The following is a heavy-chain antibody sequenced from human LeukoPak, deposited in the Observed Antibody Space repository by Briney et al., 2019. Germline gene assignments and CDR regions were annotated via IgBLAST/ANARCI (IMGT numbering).Heavy chain of an antibody. V-gene: IGHV4-34*01. J-gene: IGHJ5*02. CDR1: GGSFSGYY. Sequence: SETLSLTCAVYGGSFSGYYWSWIRQPPGKGLEWIGEINHSGSTNYNPSLKSRVTISVDTSKNQFSLKLSSVTAADTAVYYCARGTGWFDPWGQGTLVTVSS. D-gene: IGHD3-9*01. CDR3: ARGTGWFDP. CDR2: INHSGST.